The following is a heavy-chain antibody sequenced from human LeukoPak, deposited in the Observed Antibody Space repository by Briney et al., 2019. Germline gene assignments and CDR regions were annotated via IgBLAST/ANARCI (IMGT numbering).Heavy chain of an antibody. J-gene: IGHJ4*02. Sequence: SGPTLVKPTQTLTLTCTFSGFSLSTSGVDVGWIRQPPGKALEWLALIYWDDDKRYSPSLKSRLTITKDTSKNQVVLTMTNMDPVDTATYYCARVIRGVITFDYWGQGTLVTVSS. V-gene: IGHV2-5*02. CDR1: GFSLSTSGVD. D-gene: IGHD3-10*01. CDR3: ARVIRGVITFDY. CDR2: IYWDDDK.